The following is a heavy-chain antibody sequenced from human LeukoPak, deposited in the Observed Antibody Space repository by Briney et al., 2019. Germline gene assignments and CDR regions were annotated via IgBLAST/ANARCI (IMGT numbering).Heavy chain of an antibody. CDR1: GFTFSSYD. Sequence: PGGSLRLSCAASGFTFSSYDMHWVRQATGKGLEWVSAIGTAGDTYYPGSVKGRFTISRENAKNSLYLQMNSLRAGDTAVYYCARDHPLLGFDPWGQGTLATVSS. J-gene: IGHJ5*02. V-gene: IGHV3-13*01. CDR2: IGTAGDT. CDR3: ARDHPLLGFDP.